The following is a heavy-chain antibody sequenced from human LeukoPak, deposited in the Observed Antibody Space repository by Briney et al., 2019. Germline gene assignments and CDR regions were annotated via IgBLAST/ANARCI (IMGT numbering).Heavy chain of an antibody. Sequence: ASVKVSCKASGYTFTGYYMHWVRQAPGQGLEWMGWINPNSGGTNYAQKFQGRVTMTRDTSISTAYMELSRLRSDDTAVYYCARRLLWFGEHAFDIWGQGTMVTVSS. CDR3: ARRLLWFGEHAFDI. CDR1: GYTFTGYY. J-gene: IGHJ3*02. CDR2: INPNSGGT. V-gene: IGHV1-2*02. D-gene: IGHD3-10*01.